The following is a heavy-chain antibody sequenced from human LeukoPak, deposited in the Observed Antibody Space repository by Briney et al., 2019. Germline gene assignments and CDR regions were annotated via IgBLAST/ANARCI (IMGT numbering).Heavy chain of an antibody. J-gene: IGHJ4*02. CDR3: ARDGDILTGYGYFDY. D-gene: IGHD3-9*01. Sequence: GGSLRLSCAASGFTFSSYAMHWVCQAPGKGLEWVAVISYDGSNKYYAGSVKGRFTISRDNSKNTLYLQMNSLRAEDTAVYYCARDGDILTGYGYFDYWGQGTLVTVSS. CDR1: GFTFSSYA. CDR2: ISYDGSNK. V-gene: IGHV3-30*04.